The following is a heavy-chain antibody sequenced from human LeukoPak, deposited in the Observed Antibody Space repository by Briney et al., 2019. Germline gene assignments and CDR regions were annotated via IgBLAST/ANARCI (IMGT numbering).Heavy chain of an antibody. CDR2: INPNSGGT. J-gene: IGHJ6*03. V-gene: IGHV1-2*02. CDR1: GYTFTGFF. CDR3: ARDGMATIIIGYYYYYMDV. D-gene: IGHD5-24*01. Sequence: RGASVKVSCKASGYTFTGFFIHWVRQAPGQGLEWMGWINPNSGGTNYAQKFQGRVTMTRDTSISTAYMELSRLRSDDTAVYYCARDGMATIIIGYYYYYMDVWGKGTTVTISS.